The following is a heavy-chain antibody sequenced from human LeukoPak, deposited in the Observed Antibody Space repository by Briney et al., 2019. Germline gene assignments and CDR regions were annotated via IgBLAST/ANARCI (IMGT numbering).Heavy chain of an antibody. CDR3: ARDRIVGATQDFDY. J-gene: IGHJ4*02. V-gene: IGHV1-69*04. CDR2: IIPILGIA. D-gene: IGHD1-26*01. Sequence: GASVKVSCKASGGTFSSYAISWVRQAPGQGLEWMGRIIPILGIANYAQKFQGRVTITADKSTSTAYMELSSLRSEDTAVYYCARDRIVGATQDFDYWGQGTLVTVSS. CDR1: GGTFSSYA.